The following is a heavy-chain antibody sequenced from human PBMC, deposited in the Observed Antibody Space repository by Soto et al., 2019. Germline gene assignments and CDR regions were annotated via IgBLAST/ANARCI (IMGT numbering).Heavy chain of an antibody. CDR2: ISGSGGST. V-gene: IGHV3-23*01. CDR1: GFTFSSYA. CDR3: AKGDDILTGYYEQGGRVDY. D-gene: IGHD3-9*01. Sequence: EVQLLESGGGLVQPGGSLRLSCAASGFTFSSYAMSWVRQAPGKGLEWVSAISGSGGSTYYADSVKGRFTISRDNSKNTLYLQMNSLRAEDTAVYYCAKGDDILTGYYEQGGRVDYWGQGTLVTVSS. J-gene: IGHJ4*02.